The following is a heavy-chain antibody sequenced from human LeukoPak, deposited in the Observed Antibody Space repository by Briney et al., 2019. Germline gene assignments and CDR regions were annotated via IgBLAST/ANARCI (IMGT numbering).Heavy chain of an antibody. CDR3: ARDRSGYDPHFDY. CDR2: IYYSGST. J-gene: IGHJ4*02. D-gene: IGHD5-12*01. V-gene: IGHV4-59*01. CDR1: GGSISSYY. Sequence: PSETLSLTCTVSGGSISSYYWSWIRQPPGKGLGWIGYIYYSGSTNYNPSLKSRVTISVDTSKNQFSLKLSSVTAADTAVYYCARDRSGYDPHFDYWGQGTLVTVSS.